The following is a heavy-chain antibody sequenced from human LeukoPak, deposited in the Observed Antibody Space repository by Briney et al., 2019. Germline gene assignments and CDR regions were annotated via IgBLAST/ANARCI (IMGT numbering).Heavy chain of an antibody. D-gene: IGHD6-13*01. V-gene: IGHV3-30-3*01. J-gene: IGHJ6*03. CDR2: ISYDGSNK. CDR3: AKDQAYNSSWYGGYYYYYMDV. CDR1: GFTFSSYA. Sequence: GGSLRLSCAASGFTFSSYAMHWVRQAPGKGLEWVAVISYDGSNKYYADSVKGRFTISRDNSKNTLYLQMNSLRAEDTAVYYCAKDQAYNSSWYGGYYYYYMDVWGKGTTVTVSS.